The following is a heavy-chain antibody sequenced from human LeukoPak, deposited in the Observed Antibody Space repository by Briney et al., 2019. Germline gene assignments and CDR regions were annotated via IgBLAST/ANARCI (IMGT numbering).Heavy chain of an antibody. CDR3: ARGAYYDSSGYYYPDAFDI. CDR1: GGTFSSYA. D-gene: IGHD3-22*01. CDR2: IIPIFGTA. V-gene: IGHV1-69*05. Sequence: SVKVSCKASGGTFSSYACSWVRQAPGQGLEWMGGIIPIFGTANYAQKFQGRVTITTDESTSTAYMELSSLRSEDTAVYYCARGAYYDSSGYYYPDAFDIWGQGTMVTVSS. J-gene: IGHJ3*02.